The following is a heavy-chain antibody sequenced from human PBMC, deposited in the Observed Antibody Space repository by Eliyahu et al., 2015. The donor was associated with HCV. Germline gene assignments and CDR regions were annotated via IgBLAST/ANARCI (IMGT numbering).Heavy chain of an antibody. CDR3: ARVYDSSGYYGY. CDR1: GFTFSSYG. V-gene: IGHV3-33*01. CDR2: IWYDGSKK. J-gene: IGHJ4*02. D-gene: IGHD3-22*01. Sequence: QVQLVESGGGVVQPGXSLRLSCAAXGFTFSSYGMHWVRQAPGKGLEWVAVIWYDGSKKYYADSVKGRFTISRDNSKNTLYLQMNSLRVEDTAVYYCARVYDSSGYYGYWGQGTLVTVSS.